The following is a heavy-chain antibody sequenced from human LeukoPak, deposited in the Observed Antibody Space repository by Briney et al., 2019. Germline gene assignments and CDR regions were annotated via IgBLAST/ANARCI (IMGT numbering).Heavy chain of an antibody. J-gene: IGHJ4*02. D-gene: IGHD3-22*01. V-gene: IGHV3-23*01. CDR1: GFTFSSYA. CDR3: AKLPTYHYDSSGYYFQFDY. CDR2: ITGSGGIT. Sequence: GSLRLSCAASGFTFSSYAMNWVRQAPGKGLEWVSVITGSGGITYYADSVKGRFTISRDNSKNTLYLQMNSLRAEDTAVYYCAKLPTYHYDSSGYYFQFDYWGQGTLVTVSS.